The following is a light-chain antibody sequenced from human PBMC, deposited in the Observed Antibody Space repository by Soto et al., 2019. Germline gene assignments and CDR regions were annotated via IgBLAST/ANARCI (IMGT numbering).Light chain of an antibody. Sequence: DIQMTQSPSSLSASVGDRVTITFRASQGIRNDLGFYQQKPGKAPKRLIYAVSSLQSGVPSRFSGSGSVTEITLTISSLQPEDFATYYCLQYNSYSPVLTFGGGSKVDI. CDR3: LQYNSYSPVLT. CDR2: AVS. CDR1: QGIRND. V-gene: IGKV1-17*01. J-gene: IGKJ4*01.